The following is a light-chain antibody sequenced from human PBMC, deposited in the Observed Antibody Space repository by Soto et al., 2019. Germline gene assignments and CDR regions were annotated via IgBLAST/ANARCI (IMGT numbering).Light chain of an antibody. Sequence: IVLTQSPGTLSLSPGERATPSCRSSQSVSTSYLAWYQQKPGQAPRLLIYGASSRATGIPDRFSGSVSGADFTLAISRLEPEDFAVYYCQQYGSVPLTFGGGTKVEIK. CDR2: GAS. CDR3: QQYGSVPLT. J-gene: IGKJ4*01. V-gene: IGKV3-20*01. CDR1: QSVSTSY.